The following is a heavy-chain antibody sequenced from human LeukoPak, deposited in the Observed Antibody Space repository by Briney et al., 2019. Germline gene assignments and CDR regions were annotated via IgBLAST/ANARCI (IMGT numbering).Heavy chain of an antibody. CDR2: INPNSGGT. V-gene: IGHV1-2*02. CDR3: ARDLSITMVRAPFY. D-gene: IGHD3-10*01. J-gene: IGHJ4*02. Sequence: GASVKVSCKASANTLGHYIHWVRQAPGQGLEWMGWINPNSGGTNYAQKFQGRVTMTRDTSISTAFMELSRLRSDDTAVYYCARDLSITMVRAPFYWGPGTPVTVSS. CDR1: ANTLGHY.